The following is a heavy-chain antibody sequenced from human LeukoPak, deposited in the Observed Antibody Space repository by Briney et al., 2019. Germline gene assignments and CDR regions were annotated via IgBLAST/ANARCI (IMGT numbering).Heavy chain of an antibody. Sequence: SVKVSCKASGGTFSSYAISWVRQAPGQGLEWMGRIIPILGIANYAQKCQGRVTITADKSTSTAYMELSSLRSEDTAVYYCARDTDSSLDYWGQGTLVTVSS. CDR2: IIPILGIA. V-gene: IGHV1-69*04. J-gene: IGHJ4*02. D-gene: IGHD3-22*01. CDR1: GGTFSSYA. CDR3: ARDTDSSLDY.